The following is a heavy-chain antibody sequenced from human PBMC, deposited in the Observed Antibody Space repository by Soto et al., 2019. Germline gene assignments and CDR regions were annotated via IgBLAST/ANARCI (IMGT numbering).Heavy chain of an antibody. V-gene: IGHV1-18*01. CDR2: ISAYNGNT. CDR3: ARDYAVVATISFDY. Sequence: ASVKVSCKASGYTFTSYGISWVRQAPGQGLEWMGWISAYNGNTNYAQKLQGRVTMTTDTSTSTAYMELRSLRSVDTAVYYCARDYAVVATISFDYWGQGTLVTVSS. J-gene: IGHJ4*02. CDR1: GYTFTSYG. D-gene: IGHD5-12*01.